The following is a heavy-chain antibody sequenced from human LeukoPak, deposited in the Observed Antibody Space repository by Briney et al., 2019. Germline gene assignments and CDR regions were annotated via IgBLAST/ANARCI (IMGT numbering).Heavy chain of an antibody. CDR1: GESFSRYY. D-gene: IGHD3-3*01. V-gene: IGHV4-34*01. Sequence: SETLSLTCAVYGESFSRYYWSWIRQPPGKGLEWIGEINHSGSTNYNPSLKSRVTMSVDTSKNQFSLKLSSVTAADTAVYYCARGAAYYDFWSGYLDRPMDYFDYWGQGTLVTVSS. CDR3: ARGAAYYDFWSGYLDRPMDYFDY. CDR2: INHSGST. J-gene: IGHJ4*02.